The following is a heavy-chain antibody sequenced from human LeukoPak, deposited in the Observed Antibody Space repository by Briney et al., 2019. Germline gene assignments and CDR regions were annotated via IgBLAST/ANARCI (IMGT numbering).Heavy chain of an antibody. CDR3: AKAYCDSSGYSYYFDY. D-gene: IGHD3-22*01. Sequence: GGSLRLSCAASGFPFSAYSMNWVRQAPGKGLEWVSSISGSSSYMFYADSVKGRFTISRDNAKNSLYLQMNSLRAEDTAVYYCAKAYCDSSGYSYYFDYWGQGTLVTVSS. CDR1: GFPFSAYS. CDR2: ISGSSSYM. J-gene: IGHJ4*02. V-gene: IGHV3-21*01.